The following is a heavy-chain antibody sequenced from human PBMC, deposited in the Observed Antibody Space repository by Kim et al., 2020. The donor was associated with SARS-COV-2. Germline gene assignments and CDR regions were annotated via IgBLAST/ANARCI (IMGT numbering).Heavy chain of an antibody. Sequence: NPSLTSRLTISVDTSKNQFSLKLSSVTAADTAVYYCARGGYYDLSGYFFDYWGQGTLVTVSS. D-gene: IGHD3-22*01. J-gene: IGHJ4*02. CDR3: ARGGYYDLSGYFFDY. V-gene: IGHV4-59*09.